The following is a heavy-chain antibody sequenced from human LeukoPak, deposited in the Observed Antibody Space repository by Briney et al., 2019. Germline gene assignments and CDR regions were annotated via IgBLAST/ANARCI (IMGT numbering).Heavy chain of an antibody. CDR2: IYYSGST. Sequence: SETLSLTCTVSGGSISSYYWSWIRQPPGKGLEWIGSIYYSGSTYYNPSLKSRVTISVDTSKNQFSLKLSSVTAADTAVYYCVGDYGDYDLDYWGQGTLVTVSS. V-gene: IGHV4-59*12. J-gene: IGHJ4*02. CDR3: VGDYGDYDLDY. D-gene: IGHD4-17*01. CDR1: GGSISSYY.